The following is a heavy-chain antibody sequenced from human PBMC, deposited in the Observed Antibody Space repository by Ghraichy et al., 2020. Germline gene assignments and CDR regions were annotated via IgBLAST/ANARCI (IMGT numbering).Heavy chain of an antibody. CDR1: GGSISSTSYY. CDR3: ARPFSSGYYYHAFDI. Sequence: SQTLSLTCTVSGGSISSTSYYWGWIRQPPGKGLEWIGSIYYSGSTYYNPSLKSRVTISVDTSKNQFSLKLSSVTAADTAVYYCARPFSSGYYYHAFDIWGQGTMVTVSS. J-gene: IGHJ3*02. V-gene: IGHV4-39*01. CDR2: IYYSGST. D-gene: IGHD3-22*01.